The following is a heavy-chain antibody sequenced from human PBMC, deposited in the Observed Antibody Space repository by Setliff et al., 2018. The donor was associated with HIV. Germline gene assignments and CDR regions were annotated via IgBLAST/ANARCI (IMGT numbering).Heavy chain of an antibody. V-gene: IGHV1-18*01. CDR3: ARGKTWLRFLDY. CDR2: INTHSGYT. D-gene: IGHD5-12*01. Sequence: ASVKVSCKASGYTFNNYGISWVRQAPGQGLEWMGWINTHSGYTNYAQNVQGRVTVTMDTSKCTAYMELRSRKSDDTAVYYCARGKTWLRFLDYWGQGTMVTVSS. CDR1: GYTFNNYG. J-gene: IGHJ4*02.